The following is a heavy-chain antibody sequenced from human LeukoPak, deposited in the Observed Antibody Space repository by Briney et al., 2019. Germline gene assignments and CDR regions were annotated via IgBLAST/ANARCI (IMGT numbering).Heavy chain of an antibody. D-gene: IGHD5-24*01. Sequence: ASVKVSCKASGYTFTGYFVHWVRQAPGQGLEWMGWINPNSGGTNYAQKFQGWVTMTRDTSISTAYMELSRLRSDDTAVYYCARSTDGYAFDIWGQGTMVTVSS. CDR1: GYTFTGYF. V-gene: IGHV1-2*04. CDR3: ARSTDGYAFDI. J-gene: IGHJ3*02. CDR2: INPNSGGT.